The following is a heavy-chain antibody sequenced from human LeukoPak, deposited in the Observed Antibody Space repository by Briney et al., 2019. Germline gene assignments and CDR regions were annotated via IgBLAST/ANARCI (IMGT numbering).Heavy chain of an antibody. CDR3: AKERASRLPFDY. J-gene: IGHJ4*02. D-gene: IGHD4-11*01. CDR2: ISANGGNT. Sequence: GGSLRLSCAASGFTFSNYGMNWVRQAPGKGLAWVTAISANGGNTYYADSVKGRFTISRDNSKDTLSLQMNSLRAEDMAVYYCAKERASRLPFDYWGQGTLVTVSS. V-gene: IGHV3-23*01. CDR1: GFTFSNYG.